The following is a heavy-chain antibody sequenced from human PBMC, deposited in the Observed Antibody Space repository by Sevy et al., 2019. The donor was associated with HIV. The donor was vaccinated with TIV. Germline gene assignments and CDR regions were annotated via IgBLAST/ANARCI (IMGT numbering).Heavy chain of an antibody. V-gene: IGHV4-59*01. Sequence: SETLSLTCTVSGDSFSNYYWSWIRQSPGKGLEWIGYIYHNGSTNFNRSLKRRVTISVYTSKNQFSLKLISVTAADTAVYYCARGKVLFDYWGQGTLVTVSS. CDR1: GDSFSNYY. CDR2: IYHNGST. CDR3: ARGKVLFDY. J-gene: IGHJ4*02. D-gene: IGHD3-10*01.